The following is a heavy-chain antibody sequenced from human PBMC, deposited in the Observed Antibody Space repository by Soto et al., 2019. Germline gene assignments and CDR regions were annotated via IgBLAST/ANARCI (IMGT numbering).Heavy chain of an antibody. CDR1: GGSFSGYY. D-gene: IGHD5-18*01. Sequence: PSETLSLTCAVYGGSFSGYYWSWIRQPPGKGLEWIGEINHSGSTNYNPSLKSRVTISVDTSKNQFSLKLSSVTAADTAVYYCARNSYLNSFYYYYYMDVWGKGTTVTVSS. CDR3: ARNSYLNSFYYYYYMDV. V-gene: IGHV4-34*01. J-gene: IGHJ6*03. CDR2: INHSGST.